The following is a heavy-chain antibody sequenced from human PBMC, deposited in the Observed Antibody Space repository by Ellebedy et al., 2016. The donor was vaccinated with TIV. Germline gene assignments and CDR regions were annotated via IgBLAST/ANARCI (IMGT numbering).Heavy chain of an antibody. CDR1: RGSINTSY. V-gene: IGHV4-59*01. Sequence: SETLSLTXTVPRGSINTSYWTWIRQPPGKGLEWLGQISYIGTTTYNPSLTGRVTISEDTSKNQIYLKLTSVTAADTAVYYCAGTGSGDFYKWFDPWGQGTLVTVSS. J-gene: IGHJ5*02. CDR2: ISYIGTT. CDR3: AGTGSGDFYKWFDP. D-gene: IGHD3-3*01.